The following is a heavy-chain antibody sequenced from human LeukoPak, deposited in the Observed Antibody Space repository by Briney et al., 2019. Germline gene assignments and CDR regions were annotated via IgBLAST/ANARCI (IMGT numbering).Heavy chain of an antibody. CDR1: GYTFTGHY. Sequence: ASLKVSCKASGYTFTGHYIHWVRQAPGQGLEWMGWINPNSGGTNYQQKFQDRVTMTRDTSSSTVYMELSRLRSDDTAVYYCARAYEYGWFDPWGQGTLVTVSS. CDR3: ARAYEYGWFDP. V-gene: IGHV1-2*02. D-gene: IGHD4/OR15-4a*01. J-gene: IGHJ5*02. CDR2: INPNSGGT.